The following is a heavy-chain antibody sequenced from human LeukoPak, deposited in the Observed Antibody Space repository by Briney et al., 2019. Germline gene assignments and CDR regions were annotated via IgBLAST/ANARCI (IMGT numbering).Heavy chain of an antibody. CDR2: INPNSGGT. V-gene: IGHV1-2*02. CDR3: ATLYYYDSSLRDA. J-gene: IGHJ5*02. D-gene: IGHD3-22*01. CDR1: GYTFTGYY. Sequence: ASVKVSCKASGYTFTGYYMHWVRQAPGQELEWMGWINPNSGGTNYAQKFQGRVTMTRDTSISTAYMELSRLRSDDTAVYYCATLYYYDSSLRDAWGQGTLVTVSS.